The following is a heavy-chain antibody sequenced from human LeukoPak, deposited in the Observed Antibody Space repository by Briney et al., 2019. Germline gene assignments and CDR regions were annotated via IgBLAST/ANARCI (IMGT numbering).Heavy chain of an antibody. Sequence: SETLSLTCTVSGGSISSYYWSWIRQPPGKGLEWIGYIYCSGSTNYNPSLKSRVTLSLDTSKNQFPLKLSSVTAADTAVYYCARVIHFYDSTGYYYVEYFDYWGQGTLVTVSS. V-gene: IGHV4-59*01. CDR2: IYCSGST. CDR3: ARVIHFYDSTGYYYVEYFDY. CDR1: GGSISSYY. J-gene: IGHJ4*02. D-gene: IGHD3-22*01.